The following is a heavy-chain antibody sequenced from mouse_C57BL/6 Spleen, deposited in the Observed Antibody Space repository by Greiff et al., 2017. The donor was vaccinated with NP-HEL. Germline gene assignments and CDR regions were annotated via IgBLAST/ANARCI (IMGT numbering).Heavy chain of an antibody. Sequence: QVQLQQPGAELVKPGASVKMSCKASGYTFTSYWITWVKQRPGQGLEWIGEIYPGGGGTNYNEKFKGKATLTVDTSSSTAYMQLSSLTSEDSAVYYCARYDYDGDYYAMDYWGQGTSVTVSS. V-gene: IGHV1-55*01. D-gene: IGHD2-4*01. CDR2: IYPGGGGT. CDR1: GYTFTSYW. CDR3: ARYDYDGDYYAMDY. J-gene: IGHJ4*01.